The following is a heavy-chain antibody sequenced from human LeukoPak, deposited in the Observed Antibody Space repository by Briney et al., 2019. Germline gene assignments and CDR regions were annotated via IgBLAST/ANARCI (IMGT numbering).Heavy chain of an antibody. CDR1: GDSISRSSFY. Sequence: KTSETLSLTCSVSGDSISRSSFYWGWIRQPPGKGLEWIGSINYSANTYYNPSLKSRVTISVDTSKNQFSLKLRSVTAEDTAVYYCARRGSGGTVTTGYWGQGSLLTVSS. V-gene: IGHV4-39*01. D-gene: IGHD4-11*01. J-gene: IGHJ4*02. CDR3: ARRGSGGTVTTGY. CDR2: INYSANT.